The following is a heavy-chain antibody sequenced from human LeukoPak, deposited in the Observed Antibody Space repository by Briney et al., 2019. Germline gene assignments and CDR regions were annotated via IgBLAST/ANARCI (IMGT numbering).Heavy chain of an antibody. J-gene: IGHJ4*02. CDR1: GFPFSSYV. CDR2: ISGGADTT. D-gene: IGHD1-26*01. CDR3: AKEGGSWAKHDY. V-gene: IGHV3-23*01. Sequence: GGSLRLSCAAYGFPFSSYVMSWVRQAPGKGLERVSAISGGADTTYYADSVKGRFTISRDNSKNTLYLQMNSLRAEDTAVYYCAKEGGSWAKHDYWGQGTLVTVSS.